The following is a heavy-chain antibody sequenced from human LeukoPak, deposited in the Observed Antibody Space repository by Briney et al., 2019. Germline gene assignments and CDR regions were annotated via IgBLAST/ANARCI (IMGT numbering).Heavy chain of an antibody. J-gene: IGHJ4*02. CDR1: GFTFSSYA. CDR2: ISGSGGGT. V-gene: IGHV3-23*01. CDR3: AKVIFSGYGPADY. D-gene: IGHD5-12*01. Sequence: GGSLRLSCAASGFTFSSYAMSWVRQAPGKGLEWVSTISGSGGGTYYTDSVKGRFTISRDNSKNTLYLQLSSLRAEETAVYYCAKVIFSGYGPADYWGQGTLVTVSS.